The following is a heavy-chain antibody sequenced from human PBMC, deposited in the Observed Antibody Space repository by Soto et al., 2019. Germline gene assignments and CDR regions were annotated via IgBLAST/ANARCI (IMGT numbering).Heavy chain of an antibody. J-gene: IGHJ4*02. Sequence: GGSLRLSCAASGFTFSSYDMHWVRQATGKGLEWVSAIGTAGDTYYPGSVKGRFTISRENAKNSLYLQMNSLRAGDTAVYYCAREAHGPRGPNFDYWGQGTLVTVSS. CDR1: GFTFSSYD. V-gene: IGHV3-13*01. D-gene: IGHD1-26*01. CDR2: IGTAGDT. CDR3: AREAHGPRGPNFDY.